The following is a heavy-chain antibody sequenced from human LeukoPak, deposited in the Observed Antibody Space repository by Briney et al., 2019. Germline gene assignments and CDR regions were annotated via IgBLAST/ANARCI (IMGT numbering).Heavy chain of an antibody. D-gene: IGHD2-15*01. J-gene: IGHJ3*02. Sequence: PGESLTLSCAASGFTVSSNYVSWLRQAPGKGLEWVSVFYSGGSTYYADFVKGRFTISRDNSKNTLYLQMNSLRAEDTAVYYCARKLLLSTALAAFDIWGQGTMVTVSS. CDR3: ARKLLLSTALAAFDI. CDR2: FYSGGST. V-gene: IGHV3-66*01. CDR1: GFTVSSNY.